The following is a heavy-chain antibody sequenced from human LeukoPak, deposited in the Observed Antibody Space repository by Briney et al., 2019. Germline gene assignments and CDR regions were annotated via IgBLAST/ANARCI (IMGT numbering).Heavy chain of an antibody. V-gene: IGHV3-9*01. J-gene: IGHJ4*02. CDR1: GFTFDDYA. CDR2: ISWNSGSI. D-gene: IGHD5-24*01. CDR3: AKDLGPGSMATSPGFDY. Sequence: PGGSRRLSCAASGFTFDDYAMHWVRQAPGKGLEWVSGISWNSGSIGYADSVKGRFTISRDNAKTSLYLQMNSLRAEDTALYYCAKDLGPGSMATSPGFDYWGQGTLVTVSS.